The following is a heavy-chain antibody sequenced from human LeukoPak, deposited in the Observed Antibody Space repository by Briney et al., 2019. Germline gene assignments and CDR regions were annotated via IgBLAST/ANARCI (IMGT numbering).Heavy chain of an antibody. CDR3: ARGGAYYYGSGSPNTY. CDR2: INHSGST. CDR1: GGSFSGYY. Sequence: SETLSLTCAVYGGSFSGYYWSWIRQPPGKGLEWIGEINHSGSTNYNPPLKSRVTISVDTSKNQFSLKLSSVTAADTAVYYCARGGAYYYGSGSPNTYWGQGTLVTVSS. V-gene: IGHV4-34*01. D-gene: IGHD3-10*01. J-gene: IGHJ4*02.